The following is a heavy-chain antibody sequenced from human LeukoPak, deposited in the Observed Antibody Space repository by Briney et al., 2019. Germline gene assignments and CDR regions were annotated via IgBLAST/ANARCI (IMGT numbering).Heavy chain of an antibody. D-gene: IGHD6-19*01. J-gene: IGHJ6*02. Sequence: SETLSLTCTVSGGSISSSSYYWGWIRQPPGKGLQWIGNIYYSGSTYYNPSLKSRVTISVDTSKNQFSLKLSSVTAADTAVYYCARSKAVAGPLYGMDVWGQGTTVTVSS. V-gene: IGHV4-39*07. CDR1: GGSISSSSYY. CDR2: IYYSGST. CDR3: ARSKAVAGPLYGMDV.